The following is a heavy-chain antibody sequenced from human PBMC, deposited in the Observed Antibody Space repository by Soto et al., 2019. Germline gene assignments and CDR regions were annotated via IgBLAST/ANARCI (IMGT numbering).Heavy chain of an antibody. J-gene: IGHJ4*02. V-gene: IGHV3-21*01. CDR3: ARDVIAAAGNFDY. D-gene: IGHD6-13*01. Sequence: PGGSLRLSCAASGFTFSSYSMNWVRQAPGKGLEWVSSISSSSSYIYYADSVKGRFTISRDNAKNSLYLQMNSLRAEDTAVYYCARDVIAAAGNFDYWGQGTLVTV. CDR1: GFTFSSYS. CDR2: ISSSSSYI.